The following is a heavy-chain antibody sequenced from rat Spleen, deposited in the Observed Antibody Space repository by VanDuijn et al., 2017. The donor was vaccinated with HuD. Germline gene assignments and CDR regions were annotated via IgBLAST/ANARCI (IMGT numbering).Heavy chain of an antibody. D-gene: IGHD1-11*01. CDR2: ISYGDSSGHSGT. CDR1: GFTFNNYV. CDR3: ARRHYGYTDYFDY. V-gene: IGHV5-29*01. J-gene: IGHJ2*01. Sequence: EVQLVESGGGLVQPGRSLKLSCEASGFTFNNYVMAWVRQAPTTGLEWVATISYGDSSGHSGTYYRDSVKGRFTISRDNTKSTLSLQMDSLRSEDTATYYCARRHYGYTDYFDYWGQGVMVPVSS.